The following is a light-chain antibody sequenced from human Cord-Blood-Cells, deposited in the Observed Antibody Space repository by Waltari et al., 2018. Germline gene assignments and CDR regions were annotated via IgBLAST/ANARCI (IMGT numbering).Light chain of an antibody. CDR3: QQRSNWPLT. CDR1: QSVSSY. CDR2: DAS. Sequence: IVLTQSPATLSLSPGERAPLSCRASQSVSSYITWYQQKPGQAPRLLIYDASNRATGIPARFSGRGSGTDFALTISSLEPEDFAVYYGQQRSNWPLTFGGGTKVEIK. J-gene: IGKJ4*01. V-gene: IGKV3-11*01.